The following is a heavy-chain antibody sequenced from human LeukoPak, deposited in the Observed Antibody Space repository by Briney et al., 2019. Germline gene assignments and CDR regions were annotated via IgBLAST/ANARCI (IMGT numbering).Heavy chain of an antibody. D-gene: IGHD6-13*01. CDR1: GFTFSSYA. CDR2: ISGSGDST. J-gene: IGHJ4*02. Sequence: GGSLRLSCAASGFTFSSYAMSWVRQAPGKGLEWVSAISGSGDSTYYADSVKGRFTISRDNSKNTLYLQMNSLRAEDTAVYYCAKDSSSSWYRPAYFDYWGQGTLVTVSS. CDR3: AKDSSSSWYRPAYFDY. V-gene: IGHV3-23*01.